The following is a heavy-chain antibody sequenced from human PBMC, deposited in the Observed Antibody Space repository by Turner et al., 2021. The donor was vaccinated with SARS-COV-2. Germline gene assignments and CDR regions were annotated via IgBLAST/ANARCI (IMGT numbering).Heavy chain of an antibody. CDR3: ARWDYFDSSGYYPSYFDY. Sequence: SVKCRFTISRDNAKHSLYLQMNSLRAEDTAVYYCARWDYFDSSGYYPSYFDYWGQGTLVTVSS. J-gene: IGHJ4*02. D-gene: IGHD3-22*01. V-gene: IGHV3-21*01.